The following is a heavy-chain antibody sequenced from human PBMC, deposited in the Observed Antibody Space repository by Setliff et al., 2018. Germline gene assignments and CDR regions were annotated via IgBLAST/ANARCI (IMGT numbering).Heavy chain of an antibody. CDR3: ARDGGELRSDILTGYQAYYYYYGMDV. J-gene: IGHJ6*02. CDR1: GGSISSGSYY. CDR2: IYTSGST. Sequence: PSETLSLTCTVSGGSISSGSYYWSWIRQPAGKGLEWIGRIYTSGSTNYNPSLKSRVTISVDTSKNQFSLKLSSVTAADTAVYYCARDGGELRSDILTGYQAYYYYYGMDVWVPETLLVTVSS. V-gene: IGHV4-61*02. D-gene: IGHD3-9*01.